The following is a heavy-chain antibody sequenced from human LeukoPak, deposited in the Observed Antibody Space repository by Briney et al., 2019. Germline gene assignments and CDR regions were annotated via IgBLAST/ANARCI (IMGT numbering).Heavy chain of an antibody. CDR1: GLNFSSRW. CDR2: IKEDESEK. V-gene: IGHV3-7*03. D-gene: IGHD6-13*01. Sequence: GGSPRLSCAASGLNFSSRWMNWVRQAPGQGLEWVASIKEDESEKHYVDSVKGRFTISRDNGKNSLYLQMNSLRAEDTAVYYCARDSGWWRFDFWGQGTLVTVSS. J-gene: IGHJ4*02. CDR3: ARDSGWWRFDF.